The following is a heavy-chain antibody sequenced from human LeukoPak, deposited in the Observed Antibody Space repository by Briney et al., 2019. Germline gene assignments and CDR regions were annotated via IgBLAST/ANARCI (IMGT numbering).Heavy chain of an antibody. CDR3: AKPDCSSTSCYPQIYYYYYYMDV. V-gene: IGHV3-23*01. CDR2: ISGSGGST. J-gene: IGHJ6*03. Sequence: PGGSLRLSCAASGFTFSSNAMSWVRHAPGKGLEWVSAISGSGGSTYYADSVTGRFTISRDNSKNTLYLQMNSLRAEDTAVYYCAKPDCSSTSCYPQIYYYYYYMDVWGKGTTVTVSS. CDR1: GFTFSSNA. D-gene: IGHD2-2*01.